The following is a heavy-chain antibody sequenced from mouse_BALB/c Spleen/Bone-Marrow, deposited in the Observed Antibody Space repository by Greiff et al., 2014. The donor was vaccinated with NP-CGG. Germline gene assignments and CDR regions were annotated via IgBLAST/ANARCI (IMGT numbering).Heavy chain of an antibody. J-gene: IGHJ2*01. V-gene: IGHV1S81*02. CDR3: ALYYYGSLDY. CDR2: INPSNGRT. Sequence: VKLVESGAELVKPGASVKLSCKASGYTFTSYWMHWVKQRPGQGLEWIGEINPSNGRTNYNEKFKSKATLTVDKSSSTAYMQHSSLTSEDSAVYYCALYYYGSLDYWGQGTTLTASS. CDR1: GYTFTSYW. D-gene: IGHD1-1*01.